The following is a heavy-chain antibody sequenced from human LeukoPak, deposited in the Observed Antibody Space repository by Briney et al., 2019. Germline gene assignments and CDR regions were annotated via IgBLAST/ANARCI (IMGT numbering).Heavy chain of an antibody. CDR2: ISAYNGNT. D-gene: IGHD6-13*01. Sequence: GASVKVSCKASGGTFSSYAISWVRQAPGQGLEWMGRISAYNGNTYYAQKLQGRVTMTTDTSTTTAYMELRSLRSDDTAVYYCARGGSSWSFDYWGQGTLVTVSS. J-gene: IGHJ4*02. CDR1: GGTFSSYA. CDR3: ARGGSSWSFDY. V-gene: IGHV1-18*01.